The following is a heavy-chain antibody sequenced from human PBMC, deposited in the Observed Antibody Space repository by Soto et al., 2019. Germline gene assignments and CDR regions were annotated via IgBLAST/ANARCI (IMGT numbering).Heavy chain of an antibody. Sequence: ASVKDSFKDSGCTFSDYYIHWVRQPPGQGLEWMGWINLNHGGMNFAQSSHIWVTMTIDTSITTADMESTSLESHDSAIYYCSRALLQFCTTRYPLVYWAEGTLVTVSS. CDR2: INLNHGGM. D-gene: IGHD3-16*02. CDR3: SRALLQFCTTRYPLVY. V-gene: IGHV1-2*04. J-gene: IGHJ4*02. CDR1: GCTFSDYY.